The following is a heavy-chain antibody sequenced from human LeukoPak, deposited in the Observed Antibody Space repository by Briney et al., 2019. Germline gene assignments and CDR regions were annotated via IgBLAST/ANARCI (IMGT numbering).Heavy chain of an antibody. D-gene: IGHD5-12*01. CDR1: GGSISSSSYY. CDR2: IYYSGST. J-gene: IGHJ4*02. CDR3: ARDAGYSGYDLFDY. V-gene: IGHV4-39*02. Sequence: SETLSLTCTVSGGSISSSSYYWGWIRQPPGKGLEWIGSIYYSGSTYYNPSLKSRVTISVDTSKNQFSLKLSSVTAADTAVYYCARDAGYSGYDLFDYWGQGTLVTVSS.